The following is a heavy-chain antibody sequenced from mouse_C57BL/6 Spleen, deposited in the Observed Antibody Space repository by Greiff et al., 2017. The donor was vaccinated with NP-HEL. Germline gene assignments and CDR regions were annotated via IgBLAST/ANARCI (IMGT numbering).Heavy chain of an antibody. CDR2: ISDGGSYT. D-gene: IGHD1-2*01. J-gene: IGHJ2*01. Sequence: EVKLEESGGGLVKPGGSLKLSCAASGFTFSSYAMSWVRQTPEKRLEWVATISDGGSYTYYPDNVKGRFTISRDNAKNNLYLQMSHLKSEDTAMYYCAREGGYGDYFDYWGQGTTLTVSS. V-gene: IGHV5-4*01. CDR1: GFTFSSYA. CDR3: AREGGYGDYFDY.